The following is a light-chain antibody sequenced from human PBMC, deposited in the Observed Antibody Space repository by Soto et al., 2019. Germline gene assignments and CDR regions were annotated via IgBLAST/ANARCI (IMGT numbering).Light chain of an antibody. CDR2: AAS. J-gene: IGKJ5*01. CDR1: QSISSY. Sequence: DIQMTQSPSSLSASVGDRVTITCRASQSISSYLNWYQQKPGKAPKLLIYAASSLQSGVPPRFSGRGSGTDFTLTIRSLQPEDFATYYCQQSYSTPITFGQGTRLEIK. CDR3: QQSYSTPIT. V-gene: IGKV1-39*01.